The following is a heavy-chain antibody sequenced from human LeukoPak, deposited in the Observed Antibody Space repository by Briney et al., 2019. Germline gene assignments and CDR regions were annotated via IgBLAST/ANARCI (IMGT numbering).Heavy chain of an antibody. D-gene: IGHD5-24*01. J-gene: IGHJ5*02. Sequence: SETLSLTCTVSGGSISSGGYYWSWIRQHPGKGLEWIGYIYYSGSTYYNPSLKSRVTISVDTSKNQFSLKLSSVTAADTAVYYCAREGYSNNRFDPWGQGTLVTVSS. CDR1: GGSISSGGYY. CDR3: AREGYSNNRFDP. CDR2: IYYSGST. V-gene: IGHV4-31*03.